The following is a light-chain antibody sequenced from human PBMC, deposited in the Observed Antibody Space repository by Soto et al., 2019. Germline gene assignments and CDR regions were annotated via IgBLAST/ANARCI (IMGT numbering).Light chain of an antibody. CDR1: QSLLHSDGYNY. CDR2: LGS. V-gene: IGKV2-28*01. CDR3: MQALQTPWT. Sequence: DIVMTQSPLSLPVTPGDPASISCRSSQSLLHSDGYNYLDWYLQKPGQSPQLLICLGSNRASGVPDRFSGSGSGTDFTLTISRVEAEDFGVYYCMQALQTPWTFGQGTQVEVK. J-gene: IGKJ1*01.